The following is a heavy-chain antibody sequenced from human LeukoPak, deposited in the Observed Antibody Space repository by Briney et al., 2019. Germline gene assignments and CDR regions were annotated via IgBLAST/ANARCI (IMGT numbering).Heavy chain of an antibody. CDR3: ARGVGGTTDYFDY. CDR2: IYYSGST. V-gene: IGHV4-59*01. CDR1: GGSISSYY. D-gene: IGHD1-1*01. J-gene: IGHJ4*02. Sequence: SETLSLTCTVSGGSISSYYWSWLRQPPVKGLEWIGYIYYSGSTNYNPSLKSRVTISVDTSKNQFSLKLSSVTAADTAIYYCARGVGGTTDYFDYWGQGTLVTVSS.